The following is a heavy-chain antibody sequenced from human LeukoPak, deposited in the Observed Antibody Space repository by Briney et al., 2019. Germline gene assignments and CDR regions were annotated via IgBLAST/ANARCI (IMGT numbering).Heavy chain of an antibody. V-gene: IGHV4-4*07. CDR1: GGSISSYY. CDR2: IYISGST. CDR3: ARDRGTWNDDGFDY. Sequence: SSETLSLNCTVSGGSISSYYWSWIRQPAGKGLEWIGRIYISGSTNYNPSLKSRVTMSVDTSKNQFSLKLSSVTAADTAVYYCARDRGTWNDDGFDYWGQGTLVTVSS. D-gene: IGHD1-1*01. J-gene: IGHJ4*02.